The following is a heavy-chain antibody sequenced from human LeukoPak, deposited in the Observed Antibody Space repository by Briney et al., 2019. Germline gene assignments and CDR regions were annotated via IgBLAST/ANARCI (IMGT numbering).Heavy chain of an antibody. V-gene: IGHV4-34*01. D-gene: IGHD3-10*01. J-gene: IGHJ4*02. Sequence: SETLSLTCAVYGGTFSGYDWSWIRQPPGKGLEWIGEINRSGSTNYNPSLMSRVTRSVDTSKNQFSLKLSSVTAADTAVYYCARGLWFGELYSGNFDYWGQGTLVTVSS. CDR1: GGTFSGYD. CDR2: INRSGST. CDR3: ARGLWFGELYSGNFDY.